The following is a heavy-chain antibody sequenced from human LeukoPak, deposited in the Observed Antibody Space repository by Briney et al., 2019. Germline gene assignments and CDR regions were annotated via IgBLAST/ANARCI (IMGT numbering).Heavy chain of an antibody. CDR3: ARDRSEHGYDFWSGYIRAAPLDY. J-gene: IGHJ4*02. Sequence: ASVKVSCKASGYTFTGYYMHWVRQAPGQGLEWMGWINPNSGGTNYAQKFQGRVTMTRDTSISTAYMELSRLRSDDTAVYYCARDRSEHGYDFWSGYIRAAPLDYWGQGTQVTVSS. CDR2: INPNSGGT. D-gene: IGHD3-3*01. CDR1: GYTFTGYY. V-gene: IGHV1-2*02.